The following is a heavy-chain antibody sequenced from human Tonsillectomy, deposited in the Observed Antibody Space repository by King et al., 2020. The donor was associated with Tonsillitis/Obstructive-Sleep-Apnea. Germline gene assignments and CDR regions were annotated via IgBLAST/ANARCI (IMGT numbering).Heavy chain of an antibody. J-gene: IGHJ4*02. V-gene: IGHV3-30*04. Sequence: VQLVESGRGVVQPGRSLRLSCAASGFTFSSYAMHWVRQAPGKGLEWVAVISYDGSNKYYADSVKGRFTISRDNSKKTRYLQMDSLRAEDTAVYYCAREKGLTYCGGDCYSAFYYWGQGTLVTVSS. CDR1: GFTFSSYA. CDR2: ISYDGSNK. D-gene: IGHD2-21*01. CDR3: AREKGLTYCGGDCYSAFYY.